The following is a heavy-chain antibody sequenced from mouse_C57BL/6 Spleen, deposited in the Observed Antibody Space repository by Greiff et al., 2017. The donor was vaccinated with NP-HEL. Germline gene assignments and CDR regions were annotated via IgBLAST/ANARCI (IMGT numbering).Heavy chain of an antibody. V-gene: IGHV1-52*01. Sequence: QVQLQQPGAELVRPGSSVKLSCKASGYTFTSYWMHWVKQRPIQGLEWIGNIDPSDSETHYNQKFKDKATLTVDKSSSTAYMQLSSLTSEDSAVYYCARGWFTTVVATNYWGQGTTLTVSS. CDR3: ARGWFTTVVATNY. D-gene: IGHD1-1*01. CDR1: GYTFTSYW. CDR2: IDPSDSET. J-gene: IGHJ2*01.